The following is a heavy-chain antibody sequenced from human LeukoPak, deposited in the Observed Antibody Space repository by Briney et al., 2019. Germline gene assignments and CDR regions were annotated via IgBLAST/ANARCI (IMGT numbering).Heavy chain of an antibody. J-gene: IGHJ4*02. D-gene: IGHD3-10*01. CDR2: ISGSGGST. Sequence: GGSLRLSCAASGFTFSSYAMRWVRQAPGKGLEWVSAISGSGGSTYYADSVKGRFTISRDNSKNTLYLQMNSLRAEDTAVYYCAKEGYYGSGSFPDSWGQGTLVTVSS. V-gene: IGHV3-23*01. CDR1: GFTFSSYA. CDR3: AKEGYYGSGSFPDS.